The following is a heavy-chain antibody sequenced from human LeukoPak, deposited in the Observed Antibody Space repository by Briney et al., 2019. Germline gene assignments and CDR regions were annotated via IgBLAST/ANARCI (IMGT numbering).Heavy chain of an antibody. CDR2: IYYSGDT. CDR1: GGSISSSSYY. J-gene: IGHJ4*02. CDR3: ARHSGMTTVTAYLDC. V-gene: IGHV4-39*01. Sequence: PSETLSLTCAVSGGSISSSSYYWGWIRQPPGKGLEWIGSIYYSGDTYYNPSLKGRVTISVDTSKNRFSLKLSSVTAADTAVYYCARHSGMTTVTAYLDCWGQGTLVTVSS. D-gene: IGHD4-17*01.